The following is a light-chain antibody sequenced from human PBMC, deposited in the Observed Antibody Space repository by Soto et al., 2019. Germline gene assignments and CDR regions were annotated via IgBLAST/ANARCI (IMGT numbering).Light chain of an antibody. CDR2: WAS. CDR3: QQYYSAPFT. V-gene: IGKV4-1*01. J-gene: IGKJ3*01. CDR1: QNVLHSSKNKNY. Sequence: DIVMTQSPDSLAVSLGERATINCKSSQNVLHSSKNKNYLAWYQQKPGQPPKLLIYWASTRESGVPDRFSGRGSGTDFTLTISSLQAEDVAVYYCQQYYSAPFTFGPGTKVDIK.